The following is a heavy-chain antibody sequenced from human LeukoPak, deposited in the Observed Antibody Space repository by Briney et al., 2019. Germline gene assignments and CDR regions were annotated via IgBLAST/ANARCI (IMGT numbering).Heavy chain of an antibody. CDR3: ARVSGLVVPADYYYYYYMDV. Sequence: ASVKVSCKASGYTFTDYYINWVRLAPGQGLEWVGWINPSGGSTSYAQKFQGRVTMTRDTSTSTVYMELSSLRSEDTAVYYCARVSGLVVPADYYYYYYMDVWGKGTTVTVSS. D-gene: IGHD2-2*01. J-gene: IGHJ6*03. CDR2: INPSGGST. CDR1: GYTFTDYY. V-gene: IGHV1-46*01.